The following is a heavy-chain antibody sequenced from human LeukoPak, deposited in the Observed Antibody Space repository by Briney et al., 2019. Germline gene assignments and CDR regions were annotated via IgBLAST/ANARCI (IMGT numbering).Heavy chain of an antibody. Sequence: ASVKVSCKASGYTFTSYGISWVRQAPGQGLEWMGWISAYNGNTNYAQKLQGRVTMTRNTSISTAYMELSSLRSEDTAVYYCARGRGGSYYFDYWGQGTLVTVSS. CDR1: GYTFTSYG. CDR2: ISAYNGNT. D-gene: IGHD1-26*01. CDR3: ARGRGGSYYFDY. V-gene: IGHV1-18*01. J-gene: IGHJ4*02.